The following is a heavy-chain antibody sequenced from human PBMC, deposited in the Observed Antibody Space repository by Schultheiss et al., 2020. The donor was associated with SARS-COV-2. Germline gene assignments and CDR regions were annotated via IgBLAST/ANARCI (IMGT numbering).Heavy chain of an antibody. J-gene: IGHJ2*01. Sequence: SVKVSCKASGGTFSSDEISWVRQAPGQGFEWMGGIIPIIGTANYAQNFQDRVTITADESTSTAYMELSSLRSEDTAMYYCARDPSYYYDSSGYFQDWYFDLWGRGTLVTVSS. D-gene: IGHD3-22*01. CDR2: IIPIIGTA. CDR1: GGTFSSDE. V-gene: IGHV1-69*13. CDR3: ARDPSYYYDSSGYFQDWYFDL.